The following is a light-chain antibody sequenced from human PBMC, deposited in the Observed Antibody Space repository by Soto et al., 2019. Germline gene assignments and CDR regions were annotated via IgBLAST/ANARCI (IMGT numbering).Light chain of an antibody. V-gene: IGLV2-11*01. Sequence: QSALTQPRSVSGSPGQSVTISCTGTYGNIGSFDYVSWYQQHPDTAPKLMIYDVDKRPSGVPDRFSGSKSGNTASLTISGLQAADEGDYFCCSYAGTYTMVFGGGTKLTVL. CDR3: CSYAGTYTMV. CDR1: YGNIGSFDY. J-gene: IGLJ2*01. CDR2: DVD.